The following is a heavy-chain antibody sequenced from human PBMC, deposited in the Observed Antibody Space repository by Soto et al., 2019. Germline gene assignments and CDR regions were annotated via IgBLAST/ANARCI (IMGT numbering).Heavy chain of an antibody. J-gene: IGHJ4*02. D-gene: IGHD3-10*01. Sequence: QVQLVESGGGVVHPGRSLRLACEASGFTLSSYSMGWVRHLPGRGLEWVSMISYDGYKQHYGDSVQGRFTISRDNSRNTLALQMNSLRPEDTAIYHGVRVSRGAFDYWGQGTLVTVSS. CDR3: VRVSRGAFDY. CDR1: GFTLSSYS. CDR2: ISYDGYKQ. V-gene: IGHV3-30-3*01.